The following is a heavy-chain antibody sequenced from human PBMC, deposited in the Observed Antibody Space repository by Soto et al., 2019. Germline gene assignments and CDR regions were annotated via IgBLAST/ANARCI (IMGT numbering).Heavy chain of an antibody. D-gene: IGHD6-6*01. J-gene: IGHJ4*02. CDR3: AKGHEYSSS. CDR2: ISGSGGST. CDR1: GFTFSSYA. Sequence: PVGSLRLSYAASGFTFSSYAMSWVRQAPGKGLEWVSAISGSGGSTYYADSVRGRFTISRDNSKNTLYLQMNSLRAEDTAVYYCAKGHEYSSSWGQGTLVTVSS. V-gene: IGHV3-23*01.